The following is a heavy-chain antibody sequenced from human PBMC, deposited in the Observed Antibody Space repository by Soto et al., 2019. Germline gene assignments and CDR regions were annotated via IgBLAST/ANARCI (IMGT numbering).Heavy chain of an antibody. CDR3: ARKYILS. D-gene: IGHD2-21*01. J-gene: IGHJ5*02. CDR1: GLNFSNSW. CDR2: INQDGSER. V-gene: IGHV3-7*01. Sequence: GGSLRLFCVASGLNFSNSWTSWVRQAPGKGLEWVANINQDGSERYYVDSVRGRFTISKDNSKNSLYLQMDSLRAEDTAVYYCARKYILSWTQGTLVTVSS.